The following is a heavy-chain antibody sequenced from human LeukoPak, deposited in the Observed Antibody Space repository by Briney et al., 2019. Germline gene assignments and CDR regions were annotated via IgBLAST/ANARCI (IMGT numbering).Heavy chain of an antibody. CDR1: GFTFSSYA. CDR3: AKVTNIAAKVPNYFDY. CDR2: ISGSGGST. Sequence: GGSLRLSCAASGFTFSSYAMSWVRQAPGKGLEWVSAISGSGGSTYYADSVKGRFTISRDNSKNTLYLQMNSLRAEDTAVHYCAKVTNIAAKVPNYFDYWGQGTLVTVSS. D-gene: IGHD6-13*01. J-gene: IGHJ4*02. V-gene: IGHV3-23*01.